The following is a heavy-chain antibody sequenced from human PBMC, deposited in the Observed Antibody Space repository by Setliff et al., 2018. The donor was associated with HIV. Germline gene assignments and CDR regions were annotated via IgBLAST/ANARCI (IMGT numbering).Heavy chain of an antibody. CDR2: IYYSGST. J-gene: IGHJ5*02. D-gene: IGHD2-21*01. Sequence: SETLSLTCTVSDASISNYHWSWIRQPPGKGLEWIGYIYYSGSTNYNPSLKSRITISIDTSTNQFSLKLSSVTAADTAVYYCARLFIPNYFDPWGQGTLVTVSS. CDR1: DASISNYH. V-gene: IGHV4-59*08. CDR3: ARLFIPNYFDP.